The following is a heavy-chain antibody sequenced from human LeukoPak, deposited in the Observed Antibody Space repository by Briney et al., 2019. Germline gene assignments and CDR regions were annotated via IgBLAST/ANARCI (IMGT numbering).Heavy chain of an antibody. CDR1: GFTFSSYG. J-gene: IGHJ4*02. CDR2: IWYDGSNK. V-gene: IGHV3-33*01. D-gene: IGHD5/OR15-5a*01. CDR3: ARDRIYHYFDY. Sequence: GGSLRLSCAASGFTFSSYGMHWVRHAPGKGLEWVAVIWYDGSNKYYADSVKGRFTISRDNSKSTLYPQMSSLRAEDTAVYYCARDRIYHYFDYWGQGTLVTVS.